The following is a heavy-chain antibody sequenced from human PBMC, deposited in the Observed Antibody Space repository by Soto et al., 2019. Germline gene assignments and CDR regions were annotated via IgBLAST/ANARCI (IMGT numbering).Heavy chain of an antibody. CDR3: ARDSYGVNRVYYFDS. CDR2: ISGSGGST. V-gene: IGHV3-23*01. D-gene: IGHD4-17*01. J-gene: IGHJ4*02. CDR1: GFTFSSYA. Sequence: SAGSLRLSCAASGFTFSSYAMSWVRQAPGKGLEWVSTISGSGGSTYYADSVKGRFFISRDNSKNTLYLQMNSLRAEDTAVYYCARDSYGVNRVYYFDSCGQGSLVTVSS.